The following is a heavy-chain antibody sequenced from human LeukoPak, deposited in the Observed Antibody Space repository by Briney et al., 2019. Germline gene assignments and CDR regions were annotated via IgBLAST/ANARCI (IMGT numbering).Heavy chain of an antibody. CDR2: ISSSGSTI. CDR3: ARVLDAWLDY. D-gene: IGHD5-18*01. V-gene: IGHV3-48*03. Sequence: GGSLRLSCAAPGFTFSSYEMNWVRQAPGKGLEWVSYISSSGSTIYYADSVKGRFTISRDNAKNSLYLQMNSLRAEDTAVYYCARVLDAWLDYWGQGTLVTVSS. CDR1: GFTFSSYE. J-gene: IGHJ4*02.